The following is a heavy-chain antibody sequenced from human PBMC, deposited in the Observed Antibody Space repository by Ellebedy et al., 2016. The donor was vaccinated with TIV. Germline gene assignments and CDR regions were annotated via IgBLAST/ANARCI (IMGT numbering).Heavy chain of an antibody. J-gene: IGHJ3*01. CDR1: GGSIGSYY. CDR3: ARDRGYYGSGTYYKGAFDF. V-gene: IGHV4-59*01. Sequence: SETLSLTCTVSGGSIGSYYWSWIRQPPGKGLEYIGYIHHTGSTKYNPSLKSRVTMSADTSKNQFSLRLSAVTAADTAVYYCARDRGYYGSGTYYKGAFDFWGQGKMVTVSS. D-gene: IGHD3-10*01. CDR2: IHHTGST.